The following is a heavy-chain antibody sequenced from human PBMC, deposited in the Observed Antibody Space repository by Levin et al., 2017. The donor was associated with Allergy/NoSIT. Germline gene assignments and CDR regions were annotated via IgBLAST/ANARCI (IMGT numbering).Heavy chain of an antibody. CDR1: GFTFSSYS. Sequence: PGGSLRLSCAGSGFTFSSYSVNWVRQAPGKGLEWVSSISSRSTHIFYADSVRGRFTISRDNARNSLYLQMNSLRAEDTAVYYCARGGMGATADDTFDSWGRGTMVTVSS. D-gene: IGHD1-26*01. CDR2: ISSRSTHI. V-gene: IGHV3-21*01. J-gene: IGHJ3*02. CDR3: ARGGMGATADDTFDS.